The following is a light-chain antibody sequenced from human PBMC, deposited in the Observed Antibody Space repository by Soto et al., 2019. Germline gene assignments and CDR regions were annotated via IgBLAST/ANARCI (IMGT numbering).Light chain of an antibody. J-gene: IGLJ3*02. V-gene: IGLV2-8*01. CDR3: SSYAGSSWV. CDR1: SSDVGAYNY. Sequence: QSVLTQPPSASGSPGQSVTISCTRTSSDVGAYNYVSWYQQHPGKAPKLMIYDVSKRPSGVPYRFSGSKSGNAASLTVSGLQGEDEADYYCSSYAGSSWVFGGGTKLTVL. CDR2: DVS.